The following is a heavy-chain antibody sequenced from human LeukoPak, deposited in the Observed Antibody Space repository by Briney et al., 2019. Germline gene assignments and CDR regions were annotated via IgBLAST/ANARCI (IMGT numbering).Heavy chain of an antibody. Sequence: GGSLRLSCVASGFTFSSYAMSWVRQPPGKGLEWVSGITNDGGITYYGDSVKGRFTISRDNSKNTLYLQMTRLTPEDTAIYYCAKDRGSGWPWGQGALVTVSS. V-gene: IGHV3-23*01. CDR2: ITNDGGIT. D-gene: IGHD6-19*01. J-gene: IGHJ4*02. CDR1: GFTFSSYA. CDR3: AKDRGSGWP.